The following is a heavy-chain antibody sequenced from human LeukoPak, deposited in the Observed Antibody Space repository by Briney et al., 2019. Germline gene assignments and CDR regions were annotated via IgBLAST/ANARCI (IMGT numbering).Heavy chain of an antibody. CDR1: GYTFISYA. CDR3: ARDGGTQLWLYYFDN. CDR2: IDTDNGNT. D-gene: IGHD5-18*01. Sequence: ASVKVSCKASGYTFISYAVHWLRQAPGQSLEWMGWIDTDNGNTKYSQRFRGRVTITRDTSASTVHIDLSSLRSEDTAVYYCARDGGTQLWLYYFDNWGQGTLVTVSS. J-gene: IGHJ4*02. V-gene: IGHV1-3*04.